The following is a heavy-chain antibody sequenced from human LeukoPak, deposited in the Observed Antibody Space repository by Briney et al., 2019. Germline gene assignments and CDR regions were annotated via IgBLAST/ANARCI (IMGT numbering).Heavy chain of an antibody. CDR2: IIPIFGTA. J-gene: IGHJ4*02. CDR1: GGTFSSYP. Sequence: SVKVSFKASGGTFSSYPISWVRQAPGQGLEWMGRIIPIFGTANYAQKFQGRVTITTDESTSTAYMELSSLRSEDTAVYYCARDRDLEMATIWGQGTLVTVSS. V-gene: IGHV1-69*05. CDR3: ARDRDLEMATI. D-gene: IGHD5-24*01.